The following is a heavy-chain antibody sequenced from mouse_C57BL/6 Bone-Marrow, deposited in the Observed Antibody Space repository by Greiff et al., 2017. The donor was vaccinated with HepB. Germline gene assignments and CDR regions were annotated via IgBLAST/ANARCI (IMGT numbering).Heavy chain of an antibody. V-gene: IGHV1-81*01. CDR3: ARGTRVVAPFAY. Sequence: QVQLQQSGAELARPGASVKLSCKASGYTFKSYGISWVKQRTGQGLEWIGEIDPRSGNTYYNEKFKGKATLTADKSSSTAYMELRSLTSEDSAVYFYARGTRVVAPFAYWGQGTLVTVSA. CDR1: GYTFKSYG. CDR2: IDPRSGNT. D-gene: IGHD1-1*01. J-gene: IGHJ3*01.